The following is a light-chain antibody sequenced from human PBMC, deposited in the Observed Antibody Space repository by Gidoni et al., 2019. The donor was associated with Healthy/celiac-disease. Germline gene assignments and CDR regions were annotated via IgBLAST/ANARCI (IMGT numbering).Light chain of an antibody. V-gene: IGLV3-21*03. Sequence: SYVLTQPPSVSVDPGKTAKITCGGSNIGSKSVHWYHQKPGQAPVLVVYDDSDRPSGIPERFSGSNAGNTATLTISRVEAGDEADYYCQVWDSSTDHPGVFGGGTKLTVL. J-gene: IGLJ3*02. CDR3: QVWDSSTDHPGV. CDR1: NIGSKS. CDR2: DDS.